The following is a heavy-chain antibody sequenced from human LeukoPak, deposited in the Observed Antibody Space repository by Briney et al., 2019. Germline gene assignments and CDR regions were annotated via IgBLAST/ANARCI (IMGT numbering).Heavy chain of an antibody. CDR2: ISAYNGNT. J-gene: IGHJ3*02. CDR3: ARMLPFRFGFPGAFDI. Sequence: ASVKVSCKASGYTFTSYGISWVRQAPGQGLEWMGWISAYNGNTNYAQKLQGRVTMTTDTSTSTAYMELRSLRSDDTAVYYCARMLPFRFGFPGAFDIWGQGTMVTVSS. D-gene: IGHD3-10*01. V-gene: IGHV1-18*01. CDR1: GYTFTSYG.